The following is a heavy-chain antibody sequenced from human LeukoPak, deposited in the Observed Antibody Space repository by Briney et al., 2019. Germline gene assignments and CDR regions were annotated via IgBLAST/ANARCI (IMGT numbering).Heavy chain of an antibody. Sequence: PGGSLRPSCAASGFTFSNSWISWVRQAPGKGLEWVGYVKNKLDGETTDYAAPVKGRFTISRDDSKNTLYLQMNNLKTEDTGVYYCTTGPNYGDYFDYWGQGTLVTVSS. CDR3: TTGPNYGDYFDY. D-gene: IGHD4-17*01. V-gene: IGHV3-15*01. CDR2: VKNKLDGETT. CDR1: GFTFSNSW. J-gene: IGHJ4*02.